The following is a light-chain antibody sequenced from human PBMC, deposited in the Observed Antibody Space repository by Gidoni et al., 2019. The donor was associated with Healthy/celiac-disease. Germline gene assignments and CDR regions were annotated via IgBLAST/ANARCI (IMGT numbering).Light chain of an antibody. CDR1: QDISNY. V-gene: IGKV1-33*01. CDR3: QPYDNLPLT. Sequence: DIQRTQSPSSLSASVGGRVTITCQASQDISNYLNWYQHKPGKAPKLLIYDASNLETGVPSRFRGCGSGTYFTFTISSLQPEDIATYYCQPYDNLPLTFGPGTKVDIK. J-gene: IGKJ3*01. CDR2: DAS.